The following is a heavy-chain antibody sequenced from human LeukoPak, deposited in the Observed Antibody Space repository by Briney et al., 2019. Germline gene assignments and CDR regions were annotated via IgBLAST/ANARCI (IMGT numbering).Heavy chain of an antibody. D-gene: IGHD6-19*01. Sequence: PSETLSLTCTVSGGSISSYYWSWIRQPPGKGLEWIGYIYYSGSTNYNPSLKSRVTISVDTSKNQFSLKLSSVTAADTAVYYCARQARYSSGWYVFDYWGQGTLVTVSS. V-gene: IGHV4-59*08. CDR2: IYYSGST. CDR3: ARQARYSSGWYVFDY. CDR1: GGSISSYY. J-gene: IGHJ4*02.